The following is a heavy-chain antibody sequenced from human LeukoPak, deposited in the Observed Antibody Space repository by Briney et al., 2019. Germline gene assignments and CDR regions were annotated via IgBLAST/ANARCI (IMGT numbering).Heavy chain of an antibody. D-gene: IGHD4-23*01. V-gene: IGHV4-31*03. CDR2: IYYSGST. CDR3: ARGDTTGVDAFDI. Sequence: SQTLSLTCTVSGGSISSGGYYWSWIRQHPGKGLEWIGYIYYSGSTYYNPSLKSRVTISVDTSKNQFSLKPSSVTAADTAVYYCARGDTTGVDAFDIWGQGTMVTVSS. CDR1: GGSISSGGYY. J-gene: IGHJ3*02.